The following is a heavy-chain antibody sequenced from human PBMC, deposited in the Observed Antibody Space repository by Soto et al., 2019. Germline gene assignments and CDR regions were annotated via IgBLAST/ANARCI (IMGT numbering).Heavy chain of an antibody. CDR1: GFTFTSYA. CDR3: ARVPPWGNSAGDYYNQHYDS. D-gene: IGHD3-10*01. J-gene: IGHJ4*02. CDR2: INGGSGNT. Sequence: ASVKVSCKSSGFTFTSYAIHWLRQAPGQRPQWMGWINGGSGNTKYSQDFQGRVTFTRDTFATTAYLELSSLRSEDTAVYYCARVPPWGNSAGDYYNQHYDSWGQGTPVTVS. V-gene: IGHV1-3*01.